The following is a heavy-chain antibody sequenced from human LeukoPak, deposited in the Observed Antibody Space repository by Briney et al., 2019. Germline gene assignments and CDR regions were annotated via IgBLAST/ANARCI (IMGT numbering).Heavy chain of an antibody. V-gene: IGHV4-59*01. CDR2: IYYSGST. J-gene: IGHJ4*02. CDR3: ARDLGSSGYIFDY. Sequence: SETLSLTCTVSGGSLSSYYWSWIRQPPGKGLEWIGYIYYSGSTNYNPSLKSRVTISVDTSKNQFSLKLSSVTAADTAVYYCARDLGSSGYIFDYWGQGTLVTVSS. CDR1: GGSLSSYY. D-gene: IGHD6-13*01.